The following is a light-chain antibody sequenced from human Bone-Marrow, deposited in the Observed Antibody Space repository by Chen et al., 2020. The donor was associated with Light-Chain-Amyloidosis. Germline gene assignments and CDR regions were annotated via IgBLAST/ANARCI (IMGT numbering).Light chain of an antibody. CDR1: QSINYK. J-gene: IGKJ3*01. Sequence: EIVMTQSPATLSVCPGERATLSCRASQSINYKLAWYQHKPGQAPRLLIYGASTRATGIPARFSGSGSGTEFTLTISSMESEDVAIYYSQQYNNWPGTFGPGTKVDIK. V-gene: IGKV3-15*01. CDR3: QQYNNWPGT. CDR2: GAS.